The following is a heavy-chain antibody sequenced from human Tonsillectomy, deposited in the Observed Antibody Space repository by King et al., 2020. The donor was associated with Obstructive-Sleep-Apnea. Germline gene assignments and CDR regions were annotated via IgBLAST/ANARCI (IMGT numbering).Heavy chain of an antibody. CDR1: GFTFSSYS. Sequence: VQLVESRGGLVKPGGSLRLSCSASGFTFSSYSMNWVRQAPGKGLEWVSYISTTSNYIYYADSVKGRFTISRDNAKNSLYLQMNSLRAEDTAVYYCARTIDSWGQGTLVTVSS. J-gene: IGHJ4*02. CDR3: ARTIDS. V-gene: IGHV3-21*01. CDR2: ISTTSNYI.